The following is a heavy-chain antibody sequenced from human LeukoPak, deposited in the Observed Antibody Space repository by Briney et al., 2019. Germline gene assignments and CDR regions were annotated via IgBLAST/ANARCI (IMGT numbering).Heavy chain of an antibody. Sequence: ASVKVSCKASGYTFTSYDINWVRQATGRGLEWMGWMNPNSGNTGYAQKFQGRVTMTRDTSISTAYMELSSLRSEDTAVYYCARGVTVTWRNVLLWFGGIYYFDYWGQGTLVTVSS. V-gene: IGHV1-8*01. J-gene: IGHJ4*02. CDR1: GYTFTSYD. D-gene: IGHD3-10*01. CDR2: MNPNSGNT. CDR3: ARGVTVTWRNVLLWFGGIYYFDY.